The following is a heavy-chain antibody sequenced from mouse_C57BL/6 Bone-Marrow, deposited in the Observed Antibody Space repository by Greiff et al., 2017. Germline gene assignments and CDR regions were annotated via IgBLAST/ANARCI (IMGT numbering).Heavy chain of an antibody. D-gene: IGHD2-4*01. CDR3: ARREIYYDYDGDFDY. J-gene: IGHJ2*01. Sequence: VKLQQPGAELVKPGASVKLSCKASGYTFTGYWMHWVKQRPGQGLEWIGMIHPNSGSTNYNEKFKSKATLTVDKSSSTAYMQLSSLTSEDSAVYYCARREIYYDYDGDFDYWGQGTTLTVSS. CDR2: IHPNSGST. V-gene: IGHV1-64*01. CDR1: GYTFTGYW.